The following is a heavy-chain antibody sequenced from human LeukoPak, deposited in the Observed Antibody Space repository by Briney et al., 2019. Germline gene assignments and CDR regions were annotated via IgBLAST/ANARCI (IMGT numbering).Heavy chain of an antibody. J-gene: IGHJ3*02. CDR2: IDSGGSNT. D-gene: IGHD2-15*01. V-gene: IGHV3-74*01. CDR1: GFTFSRHC. CDR3: VRERYSSGPDGFDI. Sequence: PGGSLRLSCAVSGFTFSRHCMHWVRQAPGKGLVWVSRIDSGGSNTRYADSVKGRFTVSRDNAKNTVYLQMNSLRAEDTAVYYCVRERYSSGPDGFDIWGQGTMVTVSS.